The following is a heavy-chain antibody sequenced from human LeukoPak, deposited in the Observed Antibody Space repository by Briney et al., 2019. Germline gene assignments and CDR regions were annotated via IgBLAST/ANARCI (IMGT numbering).Heavy chain of an antibody. CDR1: GHTLTELS. D-gene: IGHD6-6*01. CDR3: ATSRSIVSREGIDY. Sequence: ASVKVSCKVSGHTLTELSMHWVRQAPGKGLDWMGGFDPEDDETIYAQKFQGRVTMTEDTSTDTAYMELSSLRSEDTAVYYCATSRSIVSREGIDYWGQGTLVTVSS. CDR2: FDPEDDET. J-gene: IGHJ4*02. V-gene: IGHV1-24*01.